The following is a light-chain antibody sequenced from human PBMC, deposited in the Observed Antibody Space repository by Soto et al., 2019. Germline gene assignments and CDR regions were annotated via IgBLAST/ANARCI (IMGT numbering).Light chain of an antibody. Sequence: EIVLTQSPGTLSLSPGEKATLSCRASQRVPSRYLAWYQQKRGQPPRLLIYGSSSRAAGIPDRFSGSESGIDFTLTITRLEPEDFEVYYCQQYGSSPRTFGQRTKVEV. CDR2: GSS. CDR1: QRVPSRY. J-gene: IGKJ1*01. CDR3: QQYGSSPRT. V-gene: IGKV3-20*01.